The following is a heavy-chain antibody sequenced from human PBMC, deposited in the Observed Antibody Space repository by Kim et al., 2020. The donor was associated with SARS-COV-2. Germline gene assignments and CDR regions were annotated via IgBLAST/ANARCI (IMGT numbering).Heavy chain of an antibody. Sequence: GESLKISCKGSTYSFPLYWIGWVRQRPGKGLEWVGVIYPGDSDTRYSPSFEGQVTMSADKSTTTAYLQWSSLKASDTAIYYCGTRQYGGKPGAFDIWGQGTMVTVSS. J-gene: IGHJ3*02. CDR3: GTRQYGGKPGAFDI. CDR2: IYPGDSDT. CDR1: TYSFPLYW. V-gene: IGHV5-51*01. D-gene: IGHD2-15*01.